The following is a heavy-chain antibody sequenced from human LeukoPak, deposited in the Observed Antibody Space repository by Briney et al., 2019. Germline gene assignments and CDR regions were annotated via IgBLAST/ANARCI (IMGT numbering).Heavy chain of an antibody. CDR3: AREGIDLVGGQL. D-gene: IGHD2-2*01. CDR1: GYTFTSYY. Sequence: GASVKVSCKASGYTFTSYYMHWVRQAPGQGLEWMGIINPSGGSTSYAQKFQGRVTMTRDMSTSTVYMELSSLRSEDTAVYYCAREGIDLVGGQLWGQGTLVTVSS. J-gene: IGHJ4*02. V-gene: IGHV1-46*01. CDR2: INPSGGST.